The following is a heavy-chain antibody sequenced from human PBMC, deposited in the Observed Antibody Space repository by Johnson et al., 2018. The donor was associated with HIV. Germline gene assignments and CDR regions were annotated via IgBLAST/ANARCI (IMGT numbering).Heavy chain of an antibody. Sequence: MLLVESGGGLVQPGGSLRLSCAASEFTFSNHDMHWVRQTTGKGLEWVSGIAFSGNISQPESVTGRFTISRDNVKGFLYLQMNSLTAADTAVYYCVREHRADESFDLWGQGTMVTVSS. V-gene: IGHV3-13*01. CDR3: VREHRADESFDL. CDR1: EFTFSNHD. D-gene: IGHD1-14*01. CDR2: IAFSGNI. J-gene: IGHJ3*01.